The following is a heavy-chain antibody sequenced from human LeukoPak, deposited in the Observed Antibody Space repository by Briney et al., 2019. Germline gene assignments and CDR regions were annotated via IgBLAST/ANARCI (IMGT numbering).Heavy chain of an antibody. D-gene: IGHD6-13*01. J-gene: IGHJ6*03. CDR2: ISTYKGTT. CDR1: GYTFTTYG. CDR3: ARYSSSWYHYMDV. Sequence: ASVKVSCKAIGYTFTTYGIAWVRQAPGQGLEWMGWISTYKGTTNYTRKFQGRVAMTTDTSTSTAYMELRSLRSDDTAVYYCARYSSSWYHYMDVWGKGTTVTVSS. V-gene: IGHV1-18*04.